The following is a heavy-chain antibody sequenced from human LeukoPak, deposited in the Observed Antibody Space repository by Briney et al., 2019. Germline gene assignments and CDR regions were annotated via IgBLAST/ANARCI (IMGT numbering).Heavy chain of an antibody. Sequence: SETLSLTCAVYGGSLSGYYWSWIRQPPGKGLEWIGEINHSGSTNYNPSLKSRVTISVDTSKNQFSLKLSSVTAADTAVYYCARGYYDSSGQFYYFDYWGQGTLVTVSS. CDR2: INHSGST. D-gene: IGHD3-22*01. CDR3: ARGYYDSSGQFYYFDY. V-gene: IGHV4-34*01. J-gene: IGHJ4*02. CDR1: GGSLSGYY.